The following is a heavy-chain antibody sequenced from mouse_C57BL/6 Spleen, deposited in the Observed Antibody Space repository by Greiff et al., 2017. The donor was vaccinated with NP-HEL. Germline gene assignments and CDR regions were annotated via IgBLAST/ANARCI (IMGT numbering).Heavy chain of an antibody. J-gene: IGHJ2*01. V-gene: IGHV1-15*01. CDR3: TRRLPPFDY. D-gene: IGHD2-4*01. Sequence: VQLQESGAELVRPGASVTLSCKASGYTFTDYELHWVKQTPVHGLEWIGAIDPETGGTAYNQKFKGKAILTADKSSSTAYMELRSLTSEDSAVYYCTRRLPPFDYWGQGTTLTVSS. CDR1: GYTFTDYE. CDR2: IDPETGGT.